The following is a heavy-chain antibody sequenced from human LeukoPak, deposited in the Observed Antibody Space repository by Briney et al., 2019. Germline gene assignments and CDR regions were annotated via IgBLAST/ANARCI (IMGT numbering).Heavy chain of an antibody. CDR3: ARGNNGWNYYYMDV. V-gene: IGHV1-8*03. J-gene: IGHJ6*03. D-gene: IGHD6-19*01. Sequence: ASVKVSCKAYGYTLTGNYIHWVRQAPGQGLEWMGWMNPNSGNTGYAQKFQGRVTITRNTSTSTAYMELSSLRSEDTAVYYCARGNNGWNYYYMDVWGKGTTVTVSS. CDR2: MNPNSGNT. CDR1: GYTLTGNY.